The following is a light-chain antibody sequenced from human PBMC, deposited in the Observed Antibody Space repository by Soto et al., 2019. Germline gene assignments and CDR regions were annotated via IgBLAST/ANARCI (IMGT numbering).Light chain of an antibody. J-gene: IGKJ1*01. CDR3: QQYGSSPRT. V-gene: IGKV3-20*01. CDR2: TAS. CDR1: QSFSSSY. Sequence: EIVLTQSPGTLSLSPGEGATLSCRASQSFSSSYLAWYQQKPGQAPRLLIYTASSRATGIPDRFSGSGSGTDFTLTISRLEPEDFAVYYCQQYGSSPRTFGQGTKVEIK.